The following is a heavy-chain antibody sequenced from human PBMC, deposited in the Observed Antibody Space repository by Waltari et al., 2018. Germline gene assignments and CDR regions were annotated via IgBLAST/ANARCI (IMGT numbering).Heavy chain of an antibody. CDR3: AKDHGAVAGRGAFDI. J-gene: IGHJ3*02. CDR2: IVYDGSNK. Sequence: QVQLVESGGGVVQPGRSLRLSCAASGFTFSSYGIHWVRQAHGKGLEWVAVIVYDGSNKNDAESVRGRVNSYRDNCKNKMDLQRNSLGAEDTAVYYCAKDHGAVAGRGAFDIWGQGTMVTVSS. CDR1: GFTFSSYG. V-gene: IGHV3-30*18. D-gene: IGHD6-19*01.